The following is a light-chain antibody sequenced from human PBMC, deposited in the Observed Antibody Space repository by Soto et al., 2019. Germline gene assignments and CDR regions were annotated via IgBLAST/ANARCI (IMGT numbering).Light chain of an antibody. J-gene: IGLJ3*02. CDR2: ANN. Sequence: QSVLTQPPSVSGAPGQRVTISCTGSSSNIGAGFDVHWYQQLPRTAPKLLIYANNNRPSRIPDRFSASKSGTSDSLAITGLQAEDDADYYCQSYDSSLSSWVFGGGTKLTVL. V-gene: IGLV1-40*01. CDR3: QSYDSSLSSWV. CDR1: SSNIGAGFD.